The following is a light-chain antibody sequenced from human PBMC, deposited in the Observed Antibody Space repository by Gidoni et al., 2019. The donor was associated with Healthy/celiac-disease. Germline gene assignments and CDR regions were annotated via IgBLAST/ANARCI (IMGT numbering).Light chain of an antibody. Sequence: DIQMTQPPSTLSASLGARGAITCRASQSTNSWLAWYQQKPGKAPKLLIYKASNLESGVPSRFSGSGSGTDFTLTISSLQADDFATYYCQQYNPCALTFXGXTKVEIK. CDR2: KAS. CDR3: QQYNPCALT. CDR1: QSTNSW. V-gene: IGKV1-5*03. J-gene: IGKJ4*01.